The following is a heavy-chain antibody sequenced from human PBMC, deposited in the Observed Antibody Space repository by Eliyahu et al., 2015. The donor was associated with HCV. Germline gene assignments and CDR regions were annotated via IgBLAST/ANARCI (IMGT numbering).Heavy chain of an antibody. J-gene: IGHJ4*02. CDR3: ARDLFCSSTSCYFNPAYDY. CDR1: GGSISSYX. Sequence: QVQLQESGPGLVKPSETLSLTCTVSGGSISSYXWSWIRQPAGKGLEWLGRIYTSGSTNYNPSLKSRVTMSVDTSKNQFSLKLSSVTAADTAVYYCARDLFCSSTSCYFNPAYDYWGQGTLVTVSS. CDR2: IYTSGST. D-gene: IGHD2-2*01. V-gene: IGHV4-4*07.